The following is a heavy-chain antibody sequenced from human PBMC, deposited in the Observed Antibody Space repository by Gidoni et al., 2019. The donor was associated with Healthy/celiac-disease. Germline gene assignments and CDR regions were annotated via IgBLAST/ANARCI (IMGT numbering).Heavy chain of an antibody. CDR3: ARATIFQPGIAVAGTWGGFDY. V-gene: IGHV4-34*01. D-gene: IGHD6-19*01. CDR1: GGSFSGYY. Sequence: QVQLQQWGAGLLKPSETLSLTCAVYGGSFSGYYWSWIRQPPGKGLEWIGDINHSVSPTYNPSLKSRVTISLDTSKNQFSLKLSSVTAADTAVYYCARATIFQPGIAVAGTWGGFDYWGQGTLVTVSS. CDR2: INHSVSP. J-gene: IGHJ4*02.